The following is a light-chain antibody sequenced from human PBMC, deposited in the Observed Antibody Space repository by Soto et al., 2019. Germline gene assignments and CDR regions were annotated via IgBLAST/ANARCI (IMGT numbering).Light chain of an antibody. CDR1: QNINTW. V-gene: IGKV1-5*03. CDR2: KAS. J-gene: IGKJ2*01. CDR3: QQYNSYSMYT. Sequence: DIQMTQSPSTLSASVGDRVTITCRASQNINTWLDWYQQKPGKAPKLLIYKASSLESGVPSRFSGSGSGTEFTLTISSLQPDDFATSYCQQYNSYSMYTFGQGTKLEIK.